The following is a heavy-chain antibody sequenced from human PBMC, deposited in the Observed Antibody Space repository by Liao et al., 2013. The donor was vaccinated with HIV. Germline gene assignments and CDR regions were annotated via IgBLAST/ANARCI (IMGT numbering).Heavy chain of an antibody. V-gene: IGHV4-61*02. J-gene: IGHJ1*01. CDR1: GGSISSGSYY. Sequence: QVQLQESGPGLVKPSQTLSLTCTVSGGSISSGSYYWNWIRQPAGKGLEWIGRIYPSGSTNYNPYLKSRVTISVDTSKNQFSLKLSSVTAADTAVYYCARGPYGLQYFQHWGQGTWSPSPQ. CDR2: IYPSGST. CDR3: ARGPYGLQYFQH. D-gene: IGHD3-10*01.